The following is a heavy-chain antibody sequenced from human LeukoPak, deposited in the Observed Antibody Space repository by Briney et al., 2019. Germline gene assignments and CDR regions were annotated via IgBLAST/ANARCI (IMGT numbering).Heavy chain of an antibody. J-gene: IGHJ6*02. Sequence: GSLRLSCADSGFTFSSYWMNWARQAPGMGLEWVASINHNGNVNYYVDSVKGRFTISRDNAKNSLYLQMSNLRAEDTAVYFCARGGGLDVWGQGATVTVSS. D-gene: IGHD3-16*01. CDR1: GFTFSSYW. V-gene: IGHV3-7*03. CDR2: INHNGNVN. CDR3: ARGGGLDV.